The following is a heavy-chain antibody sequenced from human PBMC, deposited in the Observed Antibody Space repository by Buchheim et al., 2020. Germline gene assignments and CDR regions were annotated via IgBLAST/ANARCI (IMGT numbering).Heavy chain of an antibody. CDR1: GFTFSSYG. Sequence: QVQLVESGGGVVQPGRSLRLSCAASGFTFSSYGMHWVRQAPGKGLEWVAVISYDGSNKYYADSVKGRFTISRDNSKNTLYLQMNSLRAEDTAVYYCAKDLSVTTFYYYYYGMDVWGQGTT. CDR2: ISYDGSNK. V-gene: IGHV3-30*18. J-gene: IGHJ6*02. CDR3: AKDLSVTTFYYYYYGMDV. D-gene: IGHD4-17*01.